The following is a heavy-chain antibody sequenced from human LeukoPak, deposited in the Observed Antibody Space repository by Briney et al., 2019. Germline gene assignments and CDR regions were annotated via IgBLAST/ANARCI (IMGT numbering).Heavy chain of an antibody. CDR2: ISGSGANT. CDR3: AKEGGPYTSGTYSNY. Sequence: GGSLRLSCAASGFTFSSYAMNWVRQAPGKGLEWVSVISGSGANTYFADSVKGRFTISRDNSNSTLYLQMNSLSAEDTAVYYCAKEGGPYTSGTYSNYWGQGTLVTVSS. CDR1: GFTFSSYA. V-gene: IGHV3-23*01. D-gene: IGHD3-10*01. J-gene: IGHJ4*02.